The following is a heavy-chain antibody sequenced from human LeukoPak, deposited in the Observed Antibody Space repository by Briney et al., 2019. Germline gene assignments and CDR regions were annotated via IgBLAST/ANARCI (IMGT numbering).Heavy chain of an antibody. D-gene: IGHD3-10*01. CDR1: GFSLSAYG. J-gene: IGHJ4*02. CDR3: TTGYYYGSGSYGSFFDY. Sequence: PGGSLRLSCAASGFSLSAYGMHWVRQAPGKGLEWVALVSYDGGNKYYADSVKGRFTISRDNSKDTLYLQMNSLKTEDTAVYYCTTGYYYGSGSYGSFFDYWGQGTLVTVSS. V-gene: IGHV3-30*03. CDR2: VSYDGGNK.